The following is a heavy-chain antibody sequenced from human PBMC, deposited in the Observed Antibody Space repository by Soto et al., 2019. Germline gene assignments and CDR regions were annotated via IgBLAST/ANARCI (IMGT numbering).Heavy chain of an antibody. D-gene: IGHD4-17*01. CDR2: ISSSSTTI. CDR3: ARQTHPRSYYFGYYDPDGFDF. V-gene: IGHV3-48*02. CDR1: GFTFSSHS. J-gene: IGHJ4*02. Sequence: EVQLVESGGGLEQPGGSLRLSCTASGFTFSSHSMNWVRQAPGKGLEWVSYISSSSTTIYYADSVKGRFTISRDNVKNSLYLQRNSLRDADTAVYYCARQTHPRSYYFGYYDPDGFDFGGQGTLVTVAS.